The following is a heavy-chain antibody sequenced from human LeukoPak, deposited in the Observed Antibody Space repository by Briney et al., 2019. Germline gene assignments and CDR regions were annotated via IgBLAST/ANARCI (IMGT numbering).Heavy chain of an antibody. CDR2: INHSGGT. J-gene: IGHJ6*03. V-gene: IGHV4-34*01. CDR1: GGSFSGYY. CDR3: ARGYSAVAGFYYYYMDV. D-gene: IGHD6-19*01. Sequence: PSETLSLTCAFYGGSFSGYYWSWIRQPPGKGLEWIGEINHSGGTKYNPSLKSRVTISLDTSKNQFSLKLSSVTAADTAVYYCARGYSAVAGFYYYYMDVWGKGTTVTISS.